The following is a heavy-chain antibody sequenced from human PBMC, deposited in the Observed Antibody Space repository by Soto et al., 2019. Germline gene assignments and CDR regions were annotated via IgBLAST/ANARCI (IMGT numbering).Heavy chain of an antibody. CDR2: ISWNSGAK. Sequence: EAQLVESGGGLVQPGSSLRLSCAASGFTFDDYAMHWVRQAPGKGLEWVSGISWNSGAKGYATSVKGRFTISRDNAKNSLYLQMNSLRGEDTAVYYCANVNGEVAGDHFDHWGQGTLVTVSS. V-gene: IGHV3-9*01. D-gene: IGHD6-19*01. J-gene: IGHJ4*02. CDR3: ANVNGEVAGDHFDH. CDR1: GFTFDDYA.